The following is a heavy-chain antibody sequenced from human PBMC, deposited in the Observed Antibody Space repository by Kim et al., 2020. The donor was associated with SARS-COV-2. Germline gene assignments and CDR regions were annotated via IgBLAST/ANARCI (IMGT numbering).Heavy chain of an antibody. Sequence: GGSLRLSCAASGFTFSSYAMSWVRQAPGKGLEWVAAISGSGGSTYYAESVKGRFTISRDNSKNTLYLQMNRLRAADTAVYYCAKVARMPLRYFDWLSSPFDYWGQGTLVTVSS. CDR1: GFTFSSYA. J-gene: IGHJ4*02. CDR3: AKVARMPLRYFDWLSSPFDY. CDR2: ISGSGGST. V-gene: IGHV3-23*01. D-gene: IGHD3-9*01.